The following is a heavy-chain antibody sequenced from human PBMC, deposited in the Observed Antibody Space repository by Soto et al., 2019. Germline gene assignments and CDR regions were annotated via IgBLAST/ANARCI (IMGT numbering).Heavy chain of an antibody. CDR2: IIPILGIA. Sequence: QVQLVQSGAEVKKPGSSVKVSCKASGGTFSSYTISWVRQAPGQGLEWMGGIIPILGIANYAQKFQGRVTITADKSTSTAYMELSSLRSEDTAVYYCARAIAVAGDAEYFQHWGQGTLVTVSS. CDR1: GGTFSSYT. D-gene: IGHD6-19*01. V-gene: IGHV1-69*02. CDR3: ARAIAVAGDAEYFQH. J-gene: IGHJ1*01.